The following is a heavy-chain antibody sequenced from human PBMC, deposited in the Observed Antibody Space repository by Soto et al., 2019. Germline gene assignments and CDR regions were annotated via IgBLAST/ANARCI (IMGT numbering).Heavy chain of an antibody. CDR2: IIPIFGTA. V-gene: IGHV1-69*13. J-gene: IGHJ6*02. CDR1: GGTFSSYA. CDR3: ARVLEYCSGGSCYPRRKYYYYGMDV. Sequence: SVKVSCKASGGTFSSYAISWVRQAPGQGLEWMGGIIPIFGTANYAQKFQGRVTITADESTSTAYMELSSLRSEDTAVYYCARVLEYCSGGSCYPRRKYYYYGMDVWGQGTTVTVS. D-gene: IGHD2-15*01.